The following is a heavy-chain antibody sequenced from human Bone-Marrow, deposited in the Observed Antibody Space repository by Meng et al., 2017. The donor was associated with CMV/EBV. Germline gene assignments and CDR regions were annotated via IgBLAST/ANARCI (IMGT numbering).Heavy chain of an antibody. J-gene: IGHJ4*02. CDR3: AKRELFWSGYHDY. CDR2: ISGSGGST. CDR1: GFTFSSYA. Sequence: GESLKISCAASGFTFSSYAMSWVRQAPGKGLEWVSAISGSGGSTYYADSVKGRFTISRDNSKNTLYLQMNSLRAEDTAVYYCAKRELFWSGYHDYWGQGTRVTVSS. V-gene: IGHV3-23*01. D-gene: IGHD3-3*02.